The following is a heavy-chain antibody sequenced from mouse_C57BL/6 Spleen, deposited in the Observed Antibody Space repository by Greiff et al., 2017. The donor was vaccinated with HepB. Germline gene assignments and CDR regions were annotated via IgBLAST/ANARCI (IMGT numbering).Heavy chain of an antibody. Sequence: EVQRVESGGGLVQPGGSLKLSCAASGFTFSDYYMYWVRQTPEKRLEWVAYISNGGGSTYYPDTVKGRFTISRDNAKNTLYLQMSRLKSEDTAMYYCARQGLTGAFDYWGQGTTLTVSS. CDR1: GFTFSDYY. D-gene: IGHD4-1*01. CDR3: ARQGLTGAFDY. CDR2: ISNGGGST. J-gene: IGHJ2*01. V-gene: IGHV5-12*01.